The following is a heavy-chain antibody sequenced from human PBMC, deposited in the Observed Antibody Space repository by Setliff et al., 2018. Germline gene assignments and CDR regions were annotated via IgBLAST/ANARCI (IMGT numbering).Heavy chain of an antibody. D-gene: IGHD3-3*01. CDR2: ISSSSSTI. J-gene: IGHJ6*03. Sequence: LRLSCAASGFTFSSYSMNWVRQTPGKGLEWVSYISSSSSTIYYADSVKGRFTISRDNAKNSLYLQMNSLRAEDTAVYYCARGPTIFGAIYYMDVWGKGTTVTVSS. CDR3: ARGPTIFGAIYYMDV. CDR1: GFTFSSYS. V-gene: IGHV3-48*01.